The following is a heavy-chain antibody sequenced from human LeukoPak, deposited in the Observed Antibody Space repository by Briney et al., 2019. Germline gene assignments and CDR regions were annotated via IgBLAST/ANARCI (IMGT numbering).Heavy chain of an antibody. CDR3: AKDLWYSSSTAEY. CDR2: ISGSGGST. Sequence: GGSLRLSCAASGFTFSSYARSWVRQAPVKGLEWVSAISGSGGSTYYADSVKGRFTISRDNSKNTLYLQMNSLRAEDTAVYYCAKDLWYSSSTAEYWGQGTLVTVSS. CDR1: GFTFSSYA. D-gene: IGHD6-13*01. V-gene: IGHV3-23*01. J-gene: IGHJ4*02.